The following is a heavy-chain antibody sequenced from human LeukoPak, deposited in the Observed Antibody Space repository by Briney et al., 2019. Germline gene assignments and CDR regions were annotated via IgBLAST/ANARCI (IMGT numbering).Heavy chain of an antibody. Sequence: SETLSLTCTVSGASISSYYWSWIRQPPGKGLEWIGYIYYSGSTNYNPSLKSRVTISVDTSKNQFSLKLSSVTAADTAVYYCARDYGSGSPHYWGQGTLVTVSS. J-gene: IGHJ4*02. CDR2: IYYSGST. V-gene: IGHV4-59*01. CDR1: GASISSYY. CDR3: ARDYGSGSPHY. D-gene: IGHD3-10*01.